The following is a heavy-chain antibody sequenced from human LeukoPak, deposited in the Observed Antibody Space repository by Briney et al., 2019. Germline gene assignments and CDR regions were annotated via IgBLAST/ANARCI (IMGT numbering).Heavy chain of an antibody. CDR2: IRNKVNSYFT. D-gene: IGHD6-19*01. Sequence: PGGSLRLSCAASGFIFSDHWMDWVRQAPGKGLEWVGRIRNKVNSYFTQYAASVKGRFTISRDDSKNSLYLRMNSLRAEDTAVYYCARSNDRYSSGFFDYWGQGTLVTVSS. CDR1: GFIFSDHW. CDR3: ARSNDRYSSGFFDY. V-gene: IGHV3-72*01. J-gene: IGHJ4*02.